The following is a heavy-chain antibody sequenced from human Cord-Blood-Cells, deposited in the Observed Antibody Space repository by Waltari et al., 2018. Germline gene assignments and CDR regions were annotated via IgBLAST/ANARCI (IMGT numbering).Heavy chain of an antibody. Sequence: QITLKESGPTLVKPTQTLTLTCTFSGVAPSTSRVGVGWIRQPPGKALEWLALIYWDADKPYSPSLKSRLTITKDTSTNQVVLTITNMDPMDTSTYYCAHSVGYYFDYWGQGTLVTVSS. J-gene: IGHJ4*02. CDR1: GVAPSTSRVG. V-gene: IGHV2-5*02. D-gene: IGHD1-26*01. CDR2: IYWDADK. CDR3: AHSVGYYFDY.